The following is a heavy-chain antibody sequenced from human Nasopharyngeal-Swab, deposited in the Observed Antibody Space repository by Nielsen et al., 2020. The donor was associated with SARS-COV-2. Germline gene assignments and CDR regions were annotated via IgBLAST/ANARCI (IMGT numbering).Heavy chain of an antibody. V-gene: IGHV3-9*01. CDR2: ITWNSGSM. Sequence: SLKISCAASGFTFDDYPMHWVRQAPGEGLEWVSGITWNSGSMGYADSVKGRFTISRDNAKNSLYLQMNSLRPEDTAVYYCAVDGYWGQGTLVTVSS. J-gene: IGHJ4*02. CDR1: GFTFDDYP. CDR3: AVDGY. D-gene: IGHD5-12*01.